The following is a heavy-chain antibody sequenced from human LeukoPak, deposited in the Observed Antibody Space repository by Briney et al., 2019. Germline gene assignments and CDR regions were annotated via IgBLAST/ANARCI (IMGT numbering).Heavy chain of an antibody. Sequence: ASVKVSCKASGYTFTNYGISWVRQAPGQGLEWMGWISGYNGDTKYEKKVQGRVTMTTDKFTSTAYMELRSLRSDDTAVYYCARCYGSGRWALDIWGQGTMSPSLQ. CDR1: GYTFTNYG. CDR3: ARCYGSGRWALDI. D-gene: IGHD3-10*01. CDR2: ISGYNGDT. V-gene: IGHV1-18*01. J-gene: IGHJ3*02.